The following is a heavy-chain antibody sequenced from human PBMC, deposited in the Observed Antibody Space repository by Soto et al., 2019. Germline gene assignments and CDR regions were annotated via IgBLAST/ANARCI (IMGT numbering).Heavy chain of an antibody. CDR2: IYYSGST. V-gene: IGHV4-59*01. CDR3: ARDKYSGYDRAVFDY. CDR1: GGSISSYY. Sequence: SETLSLTCTVSGGSISSYYWSWIRQPPGKGLEWIGYIYYSGSTNYNPSLKSRVTISVDTSKNQFSLKLSSVTAADTAVYYCARDKYSGYDRAVFDYWGQGTLVTSPQ. J-gene: IGHJ4*02. D-gene: IGHD5-12*01.